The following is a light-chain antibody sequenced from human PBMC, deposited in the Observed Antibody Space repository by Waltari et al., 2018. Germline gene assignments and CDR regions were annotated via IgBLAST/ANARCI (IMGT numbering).Light chain of an antibody. Sequence: SYVVTQSPSVSVAPGETARITCGGDNIGRKSVHWYQQRPGQAPVLVISYDSDRPSGIPERFSGSNSGNTATLTISWVEAEDEADYYCLVWHSTTDHHGVFGGGTKLTVL. V-gene: IGLV3-21*04. CDR2: YDS. CDR3: LVWHSTTDHHGV. J-gene: IGLJ2*01. CDR1: NIGRKS.